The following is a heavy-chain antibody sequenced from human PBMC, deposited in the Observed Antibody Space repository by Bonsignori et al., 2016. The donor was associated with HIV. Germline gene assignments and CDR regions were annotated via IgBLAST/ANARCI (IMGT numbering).Heavy chain of an antibody. CDR3: ARPILGTAGFDY. V-gene: IGHV4-38-2*01. CDR2: IFHSGNT. Sequence: RQAPGKGLEWIGSIFHSGNTYYNPSLKSRVTISLDTSKNQFSLKLSSVTAADTAVYYCARPILGTAGFDYWGQGTLVTVSS. J-gene: IGHJ4*02. D-gene: IGHD6-13*01.